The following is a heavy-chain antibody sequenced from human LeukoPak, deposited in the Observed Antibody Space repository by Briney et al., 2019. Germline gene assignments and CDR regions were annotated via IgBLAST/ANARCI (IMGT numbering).Heavy chain of an antibody. CDR3: ARREGYCSGGSCYGIFDY. D-gene: IGHD2-15*01. CDR1: GGSISSYY. J-gene: IGHJ4*02. V-gene: IGHV4-59*01. CDR2: IYYSGST. Sequence: PSETLSLTCTVSGGSISSYYWSWIRQPPGKGLEWIGYIYYSGSTNYNPSLKSRVTISVDTSKNQFSLKLSSVTAADTAVYYCARREGYCSGGSCYGIFDYWGQGTLVTVSS.